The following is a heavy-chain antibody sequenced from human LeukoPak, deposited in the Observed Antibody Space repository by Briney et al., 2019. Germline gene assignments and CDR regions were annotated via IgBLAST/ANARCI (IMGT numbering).Heavy chain of an antibody. D-gene: IGHD3-9*01. CDR1: GASVSSFY. V-gene: IGHV4-59*02. CDR2: IYNSGST. CDR3: VKVGVNYDTLTGHYKGDSFDI. J-gene: IGHJ3*02. Sequence: SETLSLTCTVSGASVSSFYWTWIRQPPGKGLDWVGYIYNSGSTYYNPSLKSRFTTSIDTSKNKFSLQMNSVTAEDSAVYYCVKVGVNYDTLTGHYKGDSFDIWGQGTMITVSS.